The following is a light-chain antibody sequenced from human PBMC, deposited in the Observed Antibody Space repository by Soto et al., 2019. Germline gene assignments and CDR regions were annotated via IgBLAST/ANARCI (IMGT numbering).Light chain of an antibody. CDR3: HQYNSAVE. CDR2: DVS. CDR1: QSISNW. Sequence: DIQVTKPPSNLSASVGDRVTITCRASQSISNWLAWYQQRPGKAPKLLIYDVSTLESGVPSRFSGSGSGTEFTLTISCLQPDDFANYYCHQYNSAVEFGQGTKV. V-gene: IGKV1-5*01. J-gene: IGKJ1*01.